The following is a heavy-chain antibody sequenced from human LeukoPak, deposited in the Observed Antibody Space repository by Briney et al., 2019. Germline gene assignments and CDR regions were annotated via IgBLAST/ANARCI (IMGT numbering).Heavy chain of an antibody. D-gene: IGHD3-10*01. CDR1: GGSMTSYY. CDR3: ARDTYFGQLDY. J-gene: IGHJ4*02. CDR2: IFYSGST. Sequence: SETLSLTCTVSGGSMTSYYWNWIRQPPGKGLEWIGFIFYSGSTNHNPSLKSRVTVSVDTSKNQFSLKLSSVTAADTAVYYCARDTYFGQLDYWGQGTLVTVSS. V-gene: IGHV4-59*12.